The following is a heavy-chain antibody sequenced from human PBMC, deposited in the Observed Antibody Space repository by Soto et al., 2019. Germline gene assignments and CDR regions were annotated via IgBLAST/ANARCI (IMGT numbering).Heavy chain of an antibody. D-gene: IGHD6-6*01. Sequence: QLQLQESGSGLVKPSQTLSLTCSVSGGPITSGRSSWNWIRQSPGKGLEWIAYIYHSGSTYYNPSLKGRVSISVDRSENQFSLKLTSVTAADTAVYYCVRESVASGPNYFDTWGPGTLVTVSS. V-gene: IGHV4-30-2*06. CDR2: IYHSGST. CDR1: GGPITSGRSS. CDR3: VRESVASGPNYFDT. J-gene: IGHJ5*02.